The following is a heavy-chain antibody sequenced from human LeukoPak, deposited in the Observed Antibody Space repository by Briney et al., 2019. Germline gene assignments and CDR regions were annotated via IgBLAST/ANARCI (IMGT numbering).Heavy chain of an antibody. CDR1: GFTFSSYW. D-gene: IGHD3-10*01. V-gene: IGHV3-74*01. CDR2: INSDGSST. Sequence: PGGSLRLSCAASGFTFSSYWMHWVRQAPGKGLVLVSRINSDGSSTSYADSVKGRFTISRDNAKNTLYLQMNSLRAEDTAVYYCARDRGPQPYYFDYWGQGTLVTVSS. CDR3: ARDRGPQPYYFDY. J-gene: IGHJ4*02.